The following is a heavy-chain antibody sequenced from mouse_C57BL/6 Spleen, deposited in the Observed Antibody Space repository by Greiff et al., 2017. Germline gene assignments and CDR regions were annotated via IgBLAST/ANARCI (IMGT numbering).Heavy chain of an antibody. CDR1: GFTFSDYY. J-gene: IGHJ2*01. CDR2: ISNGGGST. V-gene: IGHV5-12*01. CDR3: ARWLLYY. D-gene: IGHD2-3*01. Sequence: EVHLVESGGGLVQPGGSLKLSCAASGFTFSDYYMYWVRQTPEKRLEWVAYISNGGGSTYYPDTVKGRFTISRDNAKNTLYLQMSRLKSEDTAMYYCARWLLYYWGQGTTLTVSS.